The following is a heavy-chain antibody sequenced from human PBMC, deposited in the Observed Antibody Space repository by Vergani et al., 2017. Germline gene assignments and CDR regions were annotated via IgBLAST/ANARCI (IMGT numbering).Heavy chain of an antibody. J-gene: IGHJ5*02. Sequence: VQLLESGAEVKKPGASVKVSCKASGYTFTSYAMHWVRQAPGQRLEWMGWMNPNSGNTGYAQKFQGRVTMTRNTSISTAYMELSSLRSEDTAVYYCARVSICSGGSCYFNWFDPWGQGTLVTVSS. D-gene: IGHD2-15*01. CDR1: GYTFTSYA. V-gene: IGHV1-8*02. CDR2: MNPNSGNT. CDR3: ARVSICSGGSCYFNWFDP.